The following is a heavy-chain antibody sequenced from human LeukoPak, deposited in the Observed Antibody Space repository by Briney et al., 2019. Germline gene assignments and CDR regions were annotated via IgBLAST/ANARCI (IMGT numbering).Heavy chain of an antibody. CDR2: ISSSSSTI. D-gene: IGHD5-18*01. J-gene: IGHJ4*02. V-gene: IGHV3-48*01. CDR1: GFTFSSYA. Sequence: GGSLRLSCAASGFTFSSYAMSWVRQAPGKGLEWVSYISSSSSTIYYADSVKGRFTISRDNAKNSLYLQMNSLRAEDTAVYYCARGRGYSYGYVGNFDYWGQGTLVTVSS. CDR3: ARGRGYSYGYVGNFDY.